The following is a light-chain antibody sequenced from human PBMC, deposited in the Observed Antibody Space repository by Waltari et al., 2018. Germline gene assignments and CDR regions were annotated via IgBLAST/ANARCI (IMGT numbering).Light chain of an antibody. CDR2: SAS. CDR3: QQYNDLLS. J-gene: IGKJ4*01. CDR1: QSVGNS. V-gene: IGKV3D-15*01. Sequence: DIVITQSQATLSLSPGETATLSCRASQSVGNSLAWYQQKPGQAPKLLVYSASFRATGIPKRFSGSGSRTDFTLTITSLEPEDVGVYHCQQYNDLLSFGGGTRVQIK.